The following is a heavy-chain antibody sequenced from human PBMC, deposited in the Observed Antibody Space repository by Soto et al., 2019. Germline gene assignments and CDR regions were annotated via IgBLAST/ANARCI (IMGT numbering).Heavy chain of an antibody. CDR3: ARGGKYCTNDVCSFYGMDV. V-gene: IGHV1-18*01. D-gene: IGHD2-8*01. J-gene: IGHJ6*02. Sequence: QVQLVQSGAEVKKPGASVKVSCKASGYTFISYGIILVRQAPGQELEWMGWISAYYDNTNYAQKLQGRDTKTKDSSTSTAYIDLRSLRSDDKAVYYCARGGKYCTNDVCSFYGMDVWGQGTKVTVSS. CDR2: ISAYYDNT. CDR1: GYTFISYG.